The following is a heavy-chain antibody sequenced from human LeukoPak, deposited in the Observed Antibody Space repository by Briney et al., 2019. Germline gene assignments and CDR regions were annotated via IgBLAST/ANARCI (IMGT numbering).Heavy chain of an antibody. D-gene: IGHD6-19*01. J-gene: IGHJ5*02. CDR2: IEQDGSQK. V-gene: IGHV3-7*03. CDR3: ARGTAVAGT. CDR1: GFTFSTYW. Sequence: GGSLRLSCAASGFTFSTYWMTWVRQAPGKGLEWVTHIEQDGSQKSYVDSVKGRFTISRDNAKNSLYLQMSSLRDEDTAVYYCARGTAVAGTWGQGTLVTVSS.